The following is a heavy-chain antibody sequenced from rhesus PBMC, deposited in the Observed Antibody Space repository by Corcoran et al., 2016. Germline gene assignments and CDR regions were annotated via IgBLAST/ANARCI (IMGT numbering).Heavy chain of an antibody. J-gene: IGHJ4*01. CDR1: GGSISDSYR. V-gene: IGHV4S10*01. D-gene: IGHD3-34*01. Sequence: QVQLQESGPGVVKPSETLSLTCAVSGGSISDSYRWSWIRQPPGKGLEWIGYIYGSSKSTNYNPSLKSRVTISKDPSKNQFSLKLSSVTAADTAVYYCARDNWGDYEVFDYWGQGVLVTVSS. CDR3: ARDNWGDYEVFDY. CDR2: IYGSSKST.